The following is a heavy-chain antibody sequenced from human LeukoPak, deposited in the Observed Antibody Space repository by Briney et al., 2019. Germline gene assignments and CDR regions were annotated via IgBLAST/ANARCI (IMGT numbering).Heavy chain of an antibody. J-gene: IGHJ5*01. V-gene: IGHV4-38-2*01. CDR1: DYSITSGDY. CDR3: ARNMSTEGWFDS. D-gene: IGHD5/OR15-5a*01. Sequence: PSETLSLTCVVSDYSITSGDYCAWIRQPPGKGLEWIGSLYNSVSTSYNLSFKSRVTMSVDPSKNQSSLNLRSLTAADTAVYFCARNMSTEGWFDSWGRGTLVTVSS. CDR2: LYNSVST.